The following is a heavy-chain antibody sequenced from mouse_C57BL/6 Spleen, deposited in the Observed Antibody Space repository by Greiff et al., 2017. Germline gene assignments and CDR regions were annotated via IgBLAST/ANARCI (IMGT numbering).Heavy chain of an antibody. J-gene: IGHJ4*01. CDR1: GYTFTSYW. CDR3: SRSGSNYEYYAMDY. CDR2: IDPSDSET. Sequence: QVQLQQPGAELVRPGSSVKLSCKASGYTFTSYWMHWVKQRPRQGLEWIGNIDPSDSETHYNQKFKDKATLTVDKSSSTAYMQLSSLTSEDSAVYYCSRSGSNYEYYAMDYWGQGTSVTVSS. D-gene: IGHD2-5*01. V-gene: IGHV1-52*01.